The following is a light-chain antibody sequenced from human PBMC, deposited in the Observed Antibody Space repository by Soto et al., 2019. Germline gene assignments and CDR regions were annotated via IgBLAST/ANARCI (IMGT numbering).Light chain of an antibody. CDR1: QSIISW. CDR2: KAS. CDR3: QHYNTYSNT. J-gene: IGKJ2*01. Sequence: DIQMTQSPSTLSASVGDRVTITCRASQSIISWLAWYQQKPGRAPKLLIYKASSLESGVPSRFSGSGSGTEFTLTINSLQPADFVTYYCQHYNTYSNTFGQGTKLEIK. V-gene: IGKV1-5*03.